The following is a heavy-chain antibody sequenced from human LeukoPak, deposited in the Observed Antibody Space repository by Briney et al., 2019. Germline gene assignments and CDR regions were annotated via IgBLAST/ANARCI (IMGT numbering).Heavy chain of an antibody. CDR2: IIPIFGTA. D-gene: IGHD3-10*02. CDR3: ARGPVEAVFGVSTED. J-gene: IGHJ6*02. V-gene: IGHV1-69*13. Sequence: ASVKVSCKASGYTFTSYGISWVRQAPGQGLEWMGGIIPIFGTANYAQKFQGRVTITADESTSTAYMELSSLRSEDTAVYYCARGPVEAVFGVSTEDWGQGTTVTVSS. CDR1: GYTFTSYG.